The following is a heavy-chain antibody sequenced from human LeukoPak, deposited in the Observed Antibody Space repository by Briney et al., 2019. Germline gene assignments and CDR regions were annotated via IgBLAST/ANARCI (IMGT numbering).Heavy chain of an antibody. V-gene: IGHV4-31*03. CDR1: GGSISSGGYD. D-gene: IGHD3-22*01. J-gene: IGHJ3*02. Sequence: SETLSLTCTVSGGSISSGGYDWGWIRQHPGKGLEWIGYIYYSGSTYYNPSLKSRVPISVDTSKNPFSLKLSSVTAADTAVYYCARGMLDYDSSGYDAFDIWGQGTMVTVSS. CDR3: ARGMLDYDSSGYDAFDI. CDR2: IYYSGST.